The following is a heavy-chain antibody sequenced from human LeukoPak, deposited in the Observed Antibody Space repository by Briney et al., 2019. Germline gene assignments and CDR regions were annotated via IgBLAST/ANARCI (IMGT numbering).Heavy chain of an antibody. CDR1: GASFSGSY. V-gene: IGHV4-34*01. D-gene: IGHD3-3*01. Sequence: SETLSLTCAVFGASFSGSYWSWIRQSPGRGLEWIGEINRDGTTNYNPSLKSRVTMSVDTSKNQFSLKLSSVTAADTAVYYCARGLAGGPITIFGVGRWGQGTLVTVSS. CDR3: ARGLAGGPITIFGVGR. CDR2: INRDGTT. J-gene: IGHJ4*02.